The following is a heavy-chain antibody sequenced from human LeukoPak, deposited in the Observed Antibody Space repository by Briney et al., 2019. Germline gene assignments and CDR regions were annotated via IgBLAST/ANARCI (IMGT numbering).Heavy chain of an antibody. D-gene: IGHD3-3*01. V-gene: IGHV4-39*07. J-gene: IGHJ6*03. CDR3: ARVRSGYDYYYYYMDV. CDR2: VYYSGST. CDR1: GVSISSSNSY. Sequence: SETLSLTCTVSGVSISSSNSYWGWIRQPPGKGLEWIGNVYYSGSTFYSPSLKSRVTISVDASKNQFSLKLSSVTAADTAVYYCARVRSGYDYYYYYMDVWGKGTTVTVSS.